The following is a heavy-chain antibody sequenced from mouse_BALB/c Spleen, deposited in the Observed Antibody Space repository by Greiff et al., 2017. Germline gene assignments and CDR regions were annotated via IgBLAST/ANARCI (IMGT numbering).Heavy chain of an antibody. Sequence: VQLQQSGAELVRPGVSVKISCKGSGYTFTDSAMHWVQQCHAKGLEWIGVISTYYGDASYNQKFKGKAKMTVDKSSSTASMELARLTSEDSAIYSCARGATMITTGFAYWGQGTLVTVSA. J-gene: IGHJ3*01. CDR2: ISTYYGDA. CDR1: GYTFTDSA. V-gene: IGHV1S137*01. D-gene: IGHD2-4*01. CDR3: ARGATMITTGFAY.